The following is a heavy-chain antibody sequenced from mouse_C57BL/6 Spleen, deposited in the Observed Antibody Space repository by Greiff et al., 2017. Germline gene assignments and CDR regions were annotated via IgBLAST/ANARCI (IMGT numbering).Heavy chain of an antibody. Sequence: EAGGGLVQPKGSLKLSCAASGFTFNTYAMHWVRQAPGKGLEWVARIRSKSSNYATYYADSVKDRFTISRDDSQSMLYLQMNNLKTEDTAMYYCVRGTTVVDNYAMDYWGQGTSVTVSS. V-gene: IGHV10-3*01. J-gene: IGHJ4*01. CDR2: IRSKSSNYAT. CDR3: VRGTTVVDNYAMDY. CDR1: GFTFNTYA. D-gene: IGHD1-1*01.